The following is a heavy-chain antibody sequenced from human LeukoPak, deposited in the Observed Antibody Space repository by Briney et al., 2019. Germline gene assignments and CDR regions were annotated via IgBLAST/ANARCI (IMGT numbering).Heavy chain of an antibody. J-gene: IGHJ4*02. CDR2: IYYSGST. V-gene: IGHV4-59*08. Sequence: SETLSLTCTVSGGSISPYYWSWIRQPPEKGLEWIGYIYYSGSTNYNPSLKSRVTISVDTSKNQFSLKLSSATAADTAVYYCARLRPYSIGWSVDYWGQGTLVTVSS. CDR3: ARLRPYSIGWSVDY. CDR1: GGSISPYY. D-gene: IGHD6-19*01.